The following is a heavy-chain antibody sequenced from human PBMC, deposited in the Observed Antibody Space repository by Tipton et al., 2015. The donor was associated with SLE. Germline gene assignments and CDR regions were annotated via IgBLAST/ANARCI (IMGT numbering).Heavy chain of an antibody. CDR3: ARGYSSSWTGIHYFDY. CDR2: ISGSGGST. Sequence: PLRLSCAASGFTFSSYAMSWVRQAPGKGLEWVSAISGSGGSTYYADSVKGRFTISRDNPKNTLNLQMNSLRPEDTAVYYCARGYSSSWTGIHYFDYWGQGALVTVSS. D-gene: IGHD6-13*01. CDR1: GFTFSSYA. J-gene: IGHJ4*02. V-gene: IGHV3-23*01.